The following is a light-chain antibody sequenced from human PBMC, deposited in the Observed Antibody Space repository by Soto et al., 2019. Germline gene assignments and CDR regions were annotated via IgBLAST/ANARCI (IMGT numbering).Light chain of an antibody. CDR2: DAS. J-gene: IGKJ5*01. Sequence: EIVLTQSTATLSLSPGERATLSCRASQSVSSYLAWYQQKPGQAPRLLIYDASNRATGIPARFSGSGSGTDFTLTISRLEPEDFAVYYCQYYDKLAKAITFGQGRLLEIK. CDR3: QYYDKLAKAIT. CDR1: QSVSSY. V-gene: IGKV3-11*01.